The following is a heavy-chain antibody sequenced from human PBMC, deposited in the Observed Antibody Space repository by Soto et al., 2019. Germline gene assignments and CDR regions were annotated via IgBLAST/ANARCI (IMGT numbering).Heavy chain of an antibody. D-gene: IGHD3-3*01. CDR3: ARGKYYDFWSGYYTGSRQTYYYYGMDV. Sequence: PXGTLSLTCAVYGGSFSGYYWSWIRQPPGKGLESIGEINHSGSTNYNPSLKSRVTISVDTSKNQFSLKLSSVTAADTAVYYCARGKYYDFWSGYYTGSRQTYYYYGMDVWGQGTTVTVSS. CDR2: INHSGST. CDR1: GGSFSGYY. J-gene: IGHJ6*02. V-gene: IGHV4-34*01.